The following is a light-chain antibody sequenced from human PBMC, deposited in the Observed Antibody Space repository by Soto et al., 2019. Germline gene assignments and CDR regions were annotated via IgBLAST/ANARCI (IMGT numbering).Light chain of an antibody. CDR3: QQYNNWPLT. Sequence: EIVLTQSPATLSVSPGERATLSCRASQSVNSDLAWFQQKPGQAPRPLIYGASTRATGIPARFSGSGSGTEFTLTISSLQSEDFAIYYCQQYNNWPLTVGGGTKVESK. V-gene: IGKV3-15*01. CDR1: QSVNSD. J-gene: IGKJ4*01. CDR2: GAS.